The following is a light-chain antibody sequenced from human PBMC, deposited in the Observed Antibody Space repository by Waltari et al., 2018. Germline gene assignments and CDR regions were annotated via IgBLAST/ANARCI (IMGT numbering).Light chain of an antibody. CDR1: GPGFSY. Sequence: SSELTQDPTVSVALGQTVTITCQGYGPGFSYPSWFQQRPGQAPILVIYGKDNRPSGIPDRFSASNSGNTATLTVSETQAVDEASYYCQTWDSNTVVFGGGTTLTVL. CDR3: QTWDSNTVV. J-gene: IGLJ2*01. CDR2: GKD. V-gene: IGLV3-19*01.